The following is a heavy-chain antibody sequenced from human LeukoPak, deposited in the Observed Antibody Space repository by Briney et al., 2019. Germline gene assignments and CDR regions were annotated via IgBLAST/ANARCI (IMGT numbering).Heavy chain of an antibody. V-gene: IGHV3-23*01. CDR3: AKGATAMDFFDC. Sequence: LTGGSLRLSCAASGFTSSSYAMSWVRQAPGKGLEWVSGISGSGGSTYYADSVKGRSTISRDISKNTLYLQMNSLRAEDTAVYYCAKGATAMDFFDCWGQGTLVTVSS. J-gene: IGHJ4*02. D-gene: IGHD5-18*01. CDR2: ISGSGGST. CDR1: GFTSSSYA.